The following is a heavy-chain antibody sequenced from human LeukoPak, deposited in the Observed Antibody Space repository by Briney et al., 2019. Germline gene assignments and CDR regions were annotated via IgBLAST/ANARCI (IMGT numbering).Heavy chain of an antibody. Sequence: ASVKVSCKASGCTFTGYYIHWVRQAPGQGLEWMAWINPNSGGTNYAQKFQGRVTMTRDTSISTAYMELSRLTSDDTAVYYCARPPYSSGWTQYFFDYWGQGTLVTVSS. CDR2: INPNSGGT. J-gene: IGHJ4*02. CDR3: ARPPYSSGWTQYFFDY. D-gene: IGHD6-19*01. CDR1: GCTFTGYY. V-gene: IGHV1-2*02.